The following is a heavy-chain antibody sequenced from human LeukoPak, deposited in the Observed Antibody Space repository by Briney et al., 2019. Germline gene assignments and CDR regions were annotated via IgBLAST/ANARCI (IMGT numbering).Heavy chain of an antibody. J-gene: IGHJ4*02. CDR2: ISYDGSEK. D-gene: IGHD4-23*01. V-gene: IGHV3-30*18. CDR1: GFAFSSYG. Sequence: QPGRSLRLSCAASGFAFSSYGMHWARQAPGKGLEWVAVISYDGSEKYYADSVKGRFTISRDNSKNTLYLQMNSLRDEDTAVYYCAKDRERWSPLDYWGQGTLVTVSS. CDR3: AKDRERWSPLDY.